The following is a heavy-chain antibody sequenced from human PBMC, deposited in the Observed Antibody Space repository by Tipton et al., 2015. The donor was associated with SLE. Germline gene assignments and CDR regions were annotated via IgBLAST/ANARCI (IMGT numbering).Heavy chain of an antibody. CDR3: VKMEWFAFHI. V-gene: IGHV3-23*01. CDR2: IGAGGDDT. Sequence: GSLRLSCAPSGFTFRNYVMSWARQAPGKGLEWVSTIGAGGDDTYYPGSVKGRFTISRDNFKNTLYLEMKSLRVEDTALYYCVKMEWFAFHIWGQGTMVTVSS. CDR1: GFTFRNYV. D-gene: IGHD3-3*01. J-gene: IGHJ3*02.